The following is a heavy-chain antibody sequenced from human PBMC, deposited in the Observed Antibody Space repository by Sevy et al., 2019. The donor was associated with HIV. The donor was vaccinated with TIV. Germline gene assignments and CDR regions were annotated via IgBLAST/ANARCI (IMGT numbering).Heavy chain of an antibody. J-gene: IGHJ4*02. Sequence: GGSLRLSCAASGFTFSDYWMNWVRQAPGKGLEWVANIKQDGSEKYYVDSVKGRFTISRDNAQNSLYLQMNSLRVEDTAVYFCAKLGFYYDSSAYDYFDYWGQGTLVTVSS. D-gene: IGHD3-22*01. V-gene: IGHV3-7*01. CDR1: GFTFSDYW. CDR3: AKLGFYYDSSAYDYFDY. CDR2: IKQDGSEK.